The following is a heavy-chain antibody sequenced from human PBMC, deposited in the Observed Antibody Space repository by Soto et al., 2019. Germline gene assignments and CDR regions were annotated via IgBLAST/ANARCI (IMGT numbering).Heavy chain of an antibody. J-gene: IGHJ6*02. D-gene: IGHD6-13*01. CDR2: IWYDGSNK. V-gene: IGHV3-33*01. Sequence: GGSLRLSCAASGFTFSSYGMHWVRQAPGKGLEWVAVIWYDGSNKYYADSVKGRFTISRDNSKNTLYLQMNSLRADDTAVYYCARDGLGSSWSTINYYYYYGMDVWGQGTTVTVSS. CDR3: ARDGLGSSWSTINYYYYYGMDV. CDR1: GFTFSSYG.